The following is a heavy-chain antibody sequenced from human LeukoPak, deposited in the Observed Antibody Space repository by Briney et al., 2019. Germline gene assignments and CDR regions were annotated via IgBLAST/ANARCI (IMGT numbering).Heavy chain of an antibody. CDR1: GGSISSYY. D-gene: IGHD3-22*01. Sequence: SETLSLTCTVSGGSISSYYWSWIRQPAGKGLEWIGRIYTSGSTNYNPSLKSRVTMSVDTSKNQFSLKLSSVTAADTAVYYCARDPGYDSSGYYETGAFDIWGQGTMVTVSS. CDR2: IYTSGST. J-gene: IGHJ3*02. V-gene: IGHV4-4*07. CDR3: ARDPGYDSSGYYETGAFDI.